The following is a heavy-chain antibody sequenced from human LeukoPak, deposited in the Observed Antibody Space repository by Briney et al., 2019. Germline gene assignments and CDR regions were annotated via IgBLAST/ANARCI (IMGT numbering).Heavy chain of an antibody. CDR1: GGSISSSSYY. D-gene: IGHD1-7*01. V-gene: IGHV4-39*07. CDR3: ARDYSQGWNYAFDF. CDR2: MYYSGST. J-gene: IGHJ3*01. Sequence: SETLSLTCTVSGGSISSSSYYWGWIRQPPGKGLEWIGSMYYSGSTYYNPSLKSRVTISVDTSKNQFSLKLSSMTAADTAVYYCARDYSQGWNYAFDFWGQGTMVTGSS.